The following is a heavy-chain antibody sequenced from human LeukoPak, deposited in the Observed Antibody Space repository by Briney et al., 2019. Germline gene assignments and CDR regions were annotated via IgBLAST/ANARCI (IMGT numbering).Heavy chain of an antibody. CDR1: GYTFSNYL. CDR2: ISTNNGDT. CDR3: AREGSYYNWFDP. Sequence: PVKVSRKASGYTFSNYLIIWVRQAPEQGLEGMGWISTNNGDTKYAQKLQGRVILTTDTSTSTVYTDLRSLTSDDTAVYYCAREGSYYNWFDPWGQGTLVTVSS. V-gene: IGHV1-18*01. J-gene: IGHJ5*02. D-gene: IGHD3-10*01.